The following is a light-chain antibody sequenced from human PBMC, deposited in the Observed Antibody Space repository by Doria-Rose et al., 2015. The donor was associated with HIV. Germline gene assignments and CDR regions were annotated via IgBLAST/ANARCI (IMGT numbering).Light chain of an antibody. Sequence: VLTQPPESLGMPLGERATLNCKSNQSLLYTSKNYLAWYQQKPGQPPKLLIYWASTRQSGVPARFSGSGSGTDFTLTISSPEAEDVAVYYCRQYYDTPSFGPGTTVDIK. CDR2: WAS. CDR1: QSLLYTSKNY. J-gene: IGKJ3*01. V-gene: IGKV4-1*01. CDR3: RQYYDTPS.